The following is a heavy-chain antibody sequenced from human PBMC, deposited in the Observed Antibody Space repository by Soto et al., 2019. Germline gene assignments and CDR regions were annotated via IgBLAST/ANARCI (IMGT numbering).Heavy chain of an antibody. CDR3: ARGIAPYYFDY. D-gene: IGHD6-13*01. J-gene: IGHJ4*02. Sequence: ASVKVSCKASGYTFTSYAMHWVRQAPGQRLEWMGWINGGNGNTYYSEHFQGRVTFTRDTSASTAYMELSSLRSEDTAVYYCARGIAPYYFDYWGQGTLVTVSS. V-gene: IGHV1-3*01. CDR2: INGGNGNT. CDR1: GYTFTSYA.